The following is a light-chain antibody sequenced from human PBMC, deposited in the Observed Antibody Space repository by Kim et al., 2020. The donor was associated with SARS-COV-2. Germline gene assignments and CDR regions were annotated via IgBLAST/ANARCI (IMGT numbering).Light chain of an antibody. CDR3: QQSFSIPYT. CDR2: AAS. V-gene: IGKV1-39*01. CDR1: QCIGTY. Sequence: SVSVGDRVSCTWRSSQCIGTYLKWYQQRPGKAPKLLIYAASTLQSGVPSRFSGAGSGPQFTLSISSLQPEDFATYYCQQSFSIPYTFGQGTKLEI. J-gene: IGKJ2*01.